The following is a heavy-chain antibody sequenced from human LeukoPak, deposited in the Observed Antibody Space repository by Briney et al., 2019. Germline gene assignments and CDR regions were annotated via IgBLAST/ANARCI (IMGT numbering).Heavy chain of an antibody. Sequence: GGSLTLSCAASGFTVSSNYMSWVRQAPGKGLEWVSVIYNDGSTYYADSVKGRFTISRDNSKNTLYLQMNSLRAEDTAVYYCARESRGYFYYWGQGTLVTVSS. CDR1: GFTVSSNY. V-gene: IGHV3-53*01. D-gene: IGHD5-12*01. J-gene: IGHJ4*02. CDR3: ARESRGYFYY. CDR2: IYNDGST.